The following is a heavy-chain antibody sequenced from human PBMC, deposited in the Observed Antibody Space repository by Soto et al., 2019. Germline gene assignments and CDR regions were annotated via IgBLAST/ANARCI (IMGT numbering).Heavy chain of an antibody. CDR2: IYNSATT. J-gene: IGHJ5*02. CDR1: GGSISTGGYY. Sequence: QVQLQESGPGLVKPSQTLSLTCTVSGGSISTGGYYWSWIRQHPGKGLERIGYIYNSATTYYNPSLKSRVTRSVDTSKNQFSLKLSSVTVADTAVYYCARDPAPWGQGALVTVSS. CDR3: ARDPAP. V-gene: IGHV4-31*03.